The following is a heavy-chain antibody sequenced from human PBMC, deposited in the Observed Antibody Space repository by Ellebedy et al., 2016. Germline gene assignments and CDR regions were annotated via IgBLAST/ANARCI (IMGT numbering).Heavy chain of an antibody. D-gene: IGHD3-10*01. CDR1: GFTFSTYW. Sequence: GGSLRLXXVGSGFTFSTYWMSWIRQAPGKGLEWVSYISSSSSYTNYADSVKGRFTISRDNAKNSLYLQMNSLRAEDTAVYYCARAWVRGVITYGMDVWGQGTTVTVSS. CDR2: ISSSSSYT. V-gene: IGHV3-11*03. CDR3: ARAWVRGVITYGMDV. J-gene: IGHJ6*02.